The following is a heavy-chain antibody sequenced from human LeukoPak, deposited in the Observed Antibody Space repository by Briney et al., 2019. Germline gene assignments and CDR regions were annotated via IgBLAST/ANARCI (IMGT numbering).Heavy chain of an antibody. Sequence: PGGSLRLSCAASGFTFSSYAMSWVRQAPGKGLEWVSAISGSGGSTYYADSVKGRFTISRDNAKNSLYLQMNSLRAEDTAVYYCARDFRYFFDYWGQGTLVTVSS. CDR1: GFTFSSYA. CDR2: ISGSGGST. J-gene: IGHJ4*02. V-gene: IGHV3-23*01. CDR3: ARDFRYFFDY.